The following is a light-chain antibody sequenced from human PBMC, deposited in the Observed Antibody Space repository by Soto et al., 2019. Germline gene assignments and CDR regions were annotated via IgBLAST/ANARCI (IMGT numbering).Light chain of an antibody. CDR2: DVS. CDR3: CSYTSSSTVL. V-gene: IGLV2-14*01. Sequence: QSALTQPASVSGSPGQSITISCTGTSSDVGVYDFVSWYQQHPAKAPKLLIYDVSYRPSGVSDRFSGSKSGNTASLTISGLQAEDEADYYCCSYTSSSTVLFGGGTKLTVI. CDR1: SSDVGVYDF. J-gene: IGLJ2*01.